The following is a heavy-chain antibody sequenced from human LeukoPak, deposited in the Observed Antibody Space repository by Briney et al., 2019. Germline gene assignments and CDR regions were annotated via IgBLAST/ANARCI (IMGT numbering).Heavy chain of an antibody. CDR2: INPSGGST. J-gene: IGHJ5*02. CDR3: ARDLSRFLEWLSGWFDP. CDR1: GYTFTSYY. D-gene: IGHD3-3*01. V-gene: IGHV1-46*03. Sequence: ASVKVSCRASGYTFTSYYMHWVRQAPGQGLEWMGIINPSGGSTSYAQKFQGRVTMTRDTSTSTVYMELSSLRSEDTAVYYCARDLSRFLEWLSGWFDPWGQGTLVTVSS.